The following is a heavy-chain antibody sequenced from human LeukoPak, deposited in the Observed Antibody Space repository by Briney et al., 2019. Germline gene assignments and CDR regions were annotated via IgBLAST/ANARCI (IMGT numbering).Heavy chain of an antibody. CDR3: ARPYYDILTTDS. D-gene: IGHD3-9*01. V-gene: IGHV3-66*01. CDR1: GFTVRTNY. CDR2: IYSSGDT. Sequence: GGSLRLSCTASGFTVRTNYMSWVRQAPGKGLEWVSVIYSSGDTYYADSVKGRFTISRDDSKNTLYLQMNSLRAEDTAVYYCARPYYDILTTDSWGQGTLVSVSS. J-gene: IGHJ4*02.